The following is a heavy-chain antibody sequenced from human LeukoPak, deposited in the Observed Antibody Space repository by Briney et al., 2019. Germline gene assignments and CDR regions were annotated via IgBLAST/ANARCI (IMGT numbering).Heavy chain of an antibody. CDR2: ISGSSKSI. D-gene: IGHD3-10*01. V-gene: IGHV3-21*04. J-gene: IGHJ4*02. CDR3: AKDMYASGSYYRADY. CDR1: AFTFSSHD. Sequence: GGSLRLSCAASAFTFSSHDMNWVRQAPGQGLEWVSSISGSSKSIDYADSLKGRFAISRDNARNSLFLQMNSLRVEDTAVYYCAKDMYASGSYYRADYWGQGTLVTVSS.